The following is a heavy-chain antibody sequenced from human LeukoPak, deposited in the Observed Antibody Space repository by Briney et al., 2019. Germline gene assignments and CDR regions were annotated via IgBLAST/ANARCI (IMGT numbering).Heavy chain of an antibody. CDR2: IYYSGST. Sequence: SSETLSLTCTVSGGSISSSSYYWGWIRQPPGKGLEWIGSIYYSGSTYYNPSLKSRVTISVDTSKNQFSLKLSSVTAADTAVYYCARPSLGYCSGGSCYSDLVWFDPWGQGTLATVSS. CDR1: GGSISSSSYY. D-gene: IGHD2-15*01. J-gene: IGHJ5*02. V-gene: IGHV4-39*01. CDR3: ARPSLGYCSGGSCYSDLVWFDP.